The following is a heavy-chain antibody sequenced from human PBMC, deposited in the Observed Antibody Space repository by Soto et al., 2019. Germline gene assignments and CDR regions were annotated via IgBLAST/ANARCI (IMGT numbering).Heavy chain of an antibody. CDR2: INAGNGNT. CDR1: GYTFTSYA. Sequence: QVQLVQSGAEVKKPGASVKVSCKASGYTFTSYAMHWVRQAPGQRLEWMGWINAGNGNTKYSQKFQGRVTITRDTSASTAYMELSSLRSEDTAVYYCAGISTDTAMDPFDYWGLGTLVTVSS. D-gene: IGHD5-18*01. J-gene: IGHJ4*02. V-gene: IGHV1-3*01. CDR3: AGISTDTAMDPFDY.